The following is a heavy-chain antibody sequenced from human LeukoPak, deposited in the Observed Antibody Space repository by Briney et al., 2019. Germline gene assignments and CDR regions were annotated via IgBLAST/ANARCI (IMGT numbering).Heavy chain of an antibody. CDR3: ARVIVGARRGLFDY. CDR1: GGSISTYY. V-gene: IGHV4-59*01. Sequence: PSEALSLTCAVSGGSISTYYWSGIRQPPGKGLEGIGYIFYSGSTNYNPSLKSRVTISVDTSKNQFPLKLSSVTAADTAVYYCARVIVGARRGLFDYWGQGTLVTVSS. J-gene: IGHJ4*02. CDR2: IFYSGST. D-gene: IGHD1-26*01.